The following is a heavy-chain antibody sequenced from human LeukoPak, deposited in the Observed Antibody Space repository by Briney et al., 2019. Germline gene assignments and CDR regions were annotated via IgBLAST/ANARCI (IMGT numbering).Heavy chain of an antibody. V-gene: IGHV3-23*01. CDR3: AKDLNRGLLWFGEA. J-gene: IGHJ4*02. CDR1: GFTFSSYA. CDR2: ISGSGGST. Sequence: GGSLRLSCAASGFTFSSYAMSWVRQAPGKGLEWVSAISGSGGSTYYADSVKGRFTISRDDSKNTLYLQMNSLRAEDTAVYYCAKDLNRGLLWFGEARGQGTLVTVSS. D-gene: IGHD3-10*01.